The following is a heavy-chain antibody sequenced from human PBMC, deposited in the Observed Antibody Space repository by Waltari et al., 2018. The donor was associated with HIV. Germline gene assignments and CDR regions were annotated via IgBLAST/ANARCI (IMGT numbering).Heavy chain of an antibody. CDR2: IYYSGST. CDR1: GGSISSSSYY. V-gene: IGHV4-39*07. D-gene: IGHD3-3*01. J-gene: IGHJ5*02. Sequence: QLQLQESGPGLVKPSETLSLTCTVSGGSISSSSYYWGWIRQPPGKGLEWIGSIYYSGSTYYNPSLKSRVTISVDTSKNQFSLKLSSVTAADTAVYYCARGGALAIFGVDNWFDPWGQGTLVTVSS. CDR3: ARGGALAIFGVDNWFDP.